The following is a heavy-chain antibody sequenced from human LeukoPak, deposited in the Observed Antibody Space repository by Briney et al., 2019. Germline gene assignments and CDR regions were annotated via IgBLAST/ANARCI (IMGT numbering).Heavy chain of an antibody. V-gene: IGHV1-69*06. D-gene: IGHD4-17*01. CDR1: GGTLNSYT. CDR2: IMPIFGTT. CDR3: ATVIPGDYVGAFVY. J-gene: IGHJ4*02. Sequence: GASVKVSCKASGGTLNSYTITWVRQAPGQGLEWMGGIMPIFGTTNYAQKFQGRVTITADKSTSTAYMELSSLRSEDTAMYYCATVIPGDYVGAFVYWGRGTLVTVSS.